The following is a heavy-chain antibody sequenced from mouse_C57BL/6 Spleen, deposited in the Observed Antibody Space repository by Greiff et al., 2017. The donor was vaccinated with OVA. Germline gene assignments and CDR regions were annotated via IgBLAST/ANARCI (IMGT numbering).Heavy chain of an antibody. J-gene: IGHJ3*01. CDR3: ASEALTGTKFAY. V-gene: IGHV1-53*01. CDR2: INPSNGGT. CDR1: GYTFTSYW. Sequence: QVQLKQPGTELVKPGASVKLSCKASGYTFTSYWMHWVKQRPGQGLEWIGNINPSNGGTNYNEKFKSKATLTVDKSSSTAYMQLSSLTSEDSAVYYCASEALTGTKFAYWGQGTLVTVSA. D-gene: IGHD4-1*01.